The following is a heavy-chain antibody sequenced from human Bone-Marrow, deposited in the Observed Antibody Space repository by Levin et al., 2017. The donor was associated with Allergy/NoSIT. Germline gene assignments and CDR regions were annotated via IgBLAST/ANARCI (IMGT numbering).Heavy chain of an antibody. CDR1: GGSISSSSYY. Sequence: SETLSLTCTVSGGSISSSSYYWGWIRQPPGTGLEWIGSIYYSGSTYYNPSLKSRVTISVDTSKNQFSLKLSSVTAADTAVYYCARQAYYGSGSYYNDWYFDRWGRGTLVTVSS. V-gene: IGHV4-39*01. CDR2: IYYSGST. CDR3: ARQAYYGSGSYYNDWYFDR. J-gene: IGHJ2*01. D-gene: IGHD3-10*01.